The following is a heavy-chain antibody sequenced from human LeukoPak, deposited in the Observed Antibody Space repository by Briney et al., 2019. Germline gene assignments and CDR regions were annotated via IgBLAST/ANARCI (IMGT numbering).Heavy chain of an antibody. J-gene: IGHJ6*02. CDR2: IYYSGST. V-gene: IGHV4-39*01. D-gene: IGHD3-22*01. CDR1: GGSISSSSYY. Sequence: SETLSLTCTVSGGSISSSSYYWGWIRQPPGKGLEWIGSIYYSGSTYYNPSLKSRVTISVDTSKNQFSLKLSSVTAADTAVYYCARGLGDYYDSSGYYHYYYYGMDVWGQGTTVTVSS. CDR3: ARGLGDYYDSSGYYHYYYYGMDV.